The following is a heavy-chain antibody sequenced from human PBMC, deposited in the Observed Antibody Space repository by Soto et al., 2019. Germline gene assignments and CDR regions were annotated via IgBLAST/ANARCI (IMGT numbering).Heavy chain of an antibody. D-gene: IGHD3-16*02. CDR1: GFTFSSYW. J-gene: IGHJ4*02. Sequence: PEGSLRLSCAASGFTFSSYWMSWVRQAPGKGLGWVANIKQDGSEKYYVDSVKGRFTISRDNAKNSLYLQMNSLRAEDTAVYYCARYSWLGSYRLYSLAPDYWGQGTLVTVSS. CDR2: IKQDGSEK. CDR3: ARYSWLGSYRLYSLAPDY. V-gene: IGHV3-7*01.